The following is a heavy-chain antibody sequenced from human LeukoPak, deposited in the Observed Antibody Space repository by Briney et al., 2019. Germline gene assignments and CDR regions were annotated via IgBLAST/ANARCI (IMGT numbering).Heavy chain of an antibody. CDR2: INPNSGGT. V-gene: IGHV1-2*02. CDR1: GYTFTGYY. J-gene: IGHJ4*02. D-gene: IGHD6-19*01. Sequence: ASVKVSCKASGYTFTGYYMHWVRQAPGQGLEWMGWINPNSGGTNYAQKFQGRVTMTRDTSISTAYMGLSRLRSDDTAVYYCARSGGASGWYDYWGQGTLVTVSS. CDR3: ARSGGASGWYDY.